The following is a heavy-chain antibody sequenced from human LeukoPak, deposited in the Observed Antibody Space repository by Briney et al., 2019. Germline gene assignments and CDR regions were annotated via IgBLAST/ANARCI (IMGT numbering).Heavy chain of an antibody. V-gene: IGHV4-31*03. CDR2: IYYSGST. CDR1: GGSISSGGYY. Sequence: SETLSLTCTVSGGSISSGGYYWSWVRQHPGKGLEWIGYIYYSGSTYYNPSLKSRVTISVDTSKNQFSLKLSSVTAADTAVYYCARNPRHQNSNYYYCYGMDVWGQGTTVTVSS. D-gene: IGHD2-2*01. J-gene: IGHJ6*02. CDR3: ARNPRHQNSNYYYCYGMDV.